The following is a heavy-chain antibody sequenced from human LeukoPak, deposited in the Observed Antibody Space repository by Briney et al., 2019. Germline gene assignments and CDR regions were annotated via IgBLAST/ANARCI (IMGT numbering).Heavy chain of an antibody. D-gene: IGHD2/OR15-2a*01. CDR1: GFTFSSYA. CDR3: VKTPHSSTWYVGDS. CDR2: INSDGDST. J-gene: IGHJ4*02. V-gene: IGHV3-64D*06. Sequence: GGSLRLSCSASGFTFSSYAMHWVRQAAGEGLEYVSAINSDGDSTYYADSVKGRFTISRDNSKNTLYLQMSSLRPEDSAVYYCVKTPHSSTWYVGDSWGQGTLVTVSS.